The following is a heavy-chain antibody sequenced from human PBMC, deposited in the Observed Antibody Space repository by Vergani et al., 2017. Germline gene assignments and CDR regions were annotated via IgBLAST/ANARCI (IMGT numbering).Heavy chain of an antibody. D-gene: IGHD3-3*01. CDR3: TRDLFVSHTFGVVVLANSFDY. CDR2: IVVGSGNT. CDR1: GFTFTSSA. Sequence: QMQLVQSGPEVKKPGTSVKVSCKASGFTFTSSAMQWVRQARGQRLEWIGWIVVGSGNTNYAQKFQERVTITRDMSTSTAYMELSSLRSEDTAVYYCTRDLFVSHTFGVVVLANSFDYWGQGTLVTVSS. J-gene: IGHJ4*02. V-gene: IGHV1-58*02.